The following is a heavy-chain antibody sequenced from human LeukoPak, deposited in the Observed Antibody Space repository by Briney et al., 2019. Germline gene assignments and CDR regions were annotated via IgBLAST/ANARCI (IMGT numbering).Heavy chain of an antibody. D-gene: IGHD1-26*01. V-gene: IGHV4-4*09. J-gene: IGHJ4*01. CDR3: ARHRNGIVGATTGYFDY. CDR2: IYTSGST. Sequence: SETLSLTCTVSGGSISSYYWSWIRQPPGKGLEWIGYIYTSGSTNYNPSLKSRVTISVDTSKNQFSLKLSSVTAADTAVYYCARHRNGIVGATTGYFDYWAKEPWSPSPQ. CDR1: GGSISSYY.